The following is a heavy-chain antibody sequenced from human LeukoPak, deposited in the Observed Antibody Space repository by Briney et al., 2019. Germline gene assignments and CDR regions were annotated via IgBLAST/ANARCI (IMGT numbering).Heavy chain of an antibody. V-gene: IGHV1-8*01. Sequence: GASVKVSCKASGYTFTSYDINWVRQATGQGLEWMGWMNPNSGKTGYAQKFQGRVTMTRNTSIGTAYMELSSLRSEDTAVYYCARGRRRRGVGYYYFDYWGQGTLVTVSS. D-gene: IGHD5-18*01. CDR3: ARGRRRRGVGYYYFDY. CDR2: MNPNSGKT. J-gene: IGHJ4*02. CDR1: GYTFTSYD.